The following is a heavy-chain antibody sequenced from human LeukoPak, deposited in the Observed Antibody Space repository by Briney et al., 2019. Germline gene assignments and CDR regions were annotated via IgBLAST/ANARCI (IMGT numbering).Heavy chain of an antibody. J-gene: IGHJ4*02. CDR2: IRSKADGGTP. Sequence: GSLRLSCAASGFTFSSHWMHWVRQAPGKGLEWVGHIRSKADGGTPDYIAPVKGRFTISRDDSKDTLYLQMNSLNTEDTAMYYCTTRSPARYCSDGACYSSADYWGQGTLVTVPS. CDR1: GFTFSSHW. D-gene: IGHD2-15*01. V-gene: IGHV3-15*07. CDR3: TTRSPARYCSDGACYSSADY.